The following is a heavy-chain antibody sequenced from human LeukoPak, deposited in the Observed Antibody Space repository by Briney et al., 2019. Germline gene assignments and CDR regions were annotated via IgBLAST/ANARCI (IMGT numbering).Heavy chain of an antibody. J-gene: IGHJ5*02. V-gene: IGHV4-4*09. CDR3: ARDNDNDHSSIRNWFDP. CDR2: IYTSGST. Sequence: SDTLSLTCTVSGDSLSRYYWSWIRQPPGEGLEGIGYIYTSGSTNYNPSLKSRVTISVDTSKNQFSLKLSSVTAADTAVYYCARDNDNDHSSIRNWFDPWGQGTLVTVSS. D-gene: IGHD6-13*01. CDR1: GDSLSRYY.